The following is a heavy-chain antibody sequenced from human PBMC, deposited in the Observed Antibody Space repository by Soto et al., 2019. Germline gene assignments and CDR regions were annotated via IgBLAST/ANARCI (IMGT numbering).Heavy chain of an antibody. CDR3: ATSRVNNHLDY. D-gene: IGHD1-20*01. CDR2: IYYSGST. CDR1: GGSISSGGYY. J-gene: IGHJ4*02. V-gene: IGHV4-31*03. Sequence: SETLSLTCTVSGGSISSGGYYWNWIRQHPGEGLEWIGYIYYSGSTYYNPSLKSRVTISVDTSKSQFSLKLSSVTAADTAVYYCATSRVNNHLDYWGQGTLVTVSS.